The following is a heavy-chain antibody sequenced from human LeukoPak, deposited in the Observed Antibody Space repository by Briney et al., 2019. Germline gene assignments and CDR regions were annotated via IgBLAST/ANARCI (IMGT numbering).Heavy chain of an antibody. CDR2: INSDGSST. CDR1: GFTFSSYW. D-gene: IGHD2-15*01. Sequence: GGSLRLSCAASGFTFSSYWMHWVRQAPGKGLVWVSRINSDGSSTSYADSVKGRFTISRDNARNSLYLQMNTLRAEDTAVYSCARGADGVSSNSRGWFDPWGQGTLVTVSS. V-gene: IGHV3-74*01. J-gene: IGHJ5*02. CDR3: ARGADGVSSNSRGWFDP.